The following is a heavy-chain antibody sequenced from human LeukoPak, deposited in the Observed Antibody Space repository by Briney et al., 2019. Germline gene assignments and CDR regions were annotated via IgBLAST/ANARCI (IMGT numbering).Heavy chain of an antibody. CDR3: ARAARGYSYGYADY. J-gene: IGHJ4*02. CDR1: GFTFSSSW. V-gene: IGHV3-74*01. Sequence: GGSLRLSCAASGFTFSSSWMHWVRQAPEKGLMWVSRINSDGTSTSYADSVKGRFTISRDNAKNTLYLQMTSLRVEDTAVYYCARAARGYSYGYADYWGQGILVTVSS. CDR2: INSDGTST. D-gene: IGHD5-18*01.